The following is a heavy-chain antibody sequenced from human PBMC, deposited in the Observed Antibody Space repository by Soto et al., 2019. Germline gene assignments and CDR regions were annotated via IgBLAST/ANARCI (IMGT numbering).Heavy chain of an antibody. V-gene: IGHV3-74*01. J-gene: IGHJ4*02. CDR3: ASSFGDTGY. CDR1: GLTFSRYW. Sequence: EVPLVESGGGLVQPGGSLRLSCAASGLTFSRYWMHWVRQAPGKGLVWVSHINPDGSSTSHADSVKGRFTISRDNAKNTPYLQMNGLRVDDASVYYCASSFGDTGYWGQGTLVTVSS. D-gene: IGHD4-17*01. CDR2: INPDGSST.